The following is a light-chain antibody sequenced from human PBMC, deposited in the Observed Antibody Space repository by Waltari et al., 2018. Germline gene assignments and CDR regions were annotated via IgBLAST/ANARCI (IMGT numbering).Light chain of an antibody. J-gene: IGKJ3*01. V-gene: IGKV3-11*01. Sequence: EFVLTQSPATLSLSPGERATLSCRASQSVRGYLAWYQQKPGQAPRPLIYDTSNRATGTPARFSGSGSGTDFTLTISSLEPEDFAVYYCQHRGHWPPDATFGPGTKVDIK. CDR3: QHRGHWPPDAT. CDR2: DTS. CDR1: QSVRGY.